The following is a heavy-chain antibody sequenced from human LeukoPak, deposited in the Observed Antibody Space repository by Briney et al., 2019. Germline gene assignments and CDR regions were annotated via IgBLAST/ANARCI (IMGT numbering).Heavy chain of an antibody. V-gene: IGHV3-30*02. Sequence: PGGSLRLSCVASGFTLSNYGMHWVRQAPGKGLEWVALLRYDGSNTLYADSVKGRLTISRDNSKNTLYLQMNSLRAEGTAVYYCARGYGSRSYYGMDVWGQGTTVTVPS. CDR2: LRYDGSNT. CDR1: GFTLSNYG. J-gene: IGHJ6*02. CDR3: ARGYGSRSYYGMDV. D-gene: IGHD3-10*01.